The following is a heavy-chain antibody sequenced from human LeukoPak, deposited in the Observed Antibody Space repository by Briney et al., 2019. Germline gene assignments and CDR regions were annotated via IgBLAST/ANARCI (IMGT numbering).Heavy chain of an antibody. CDR2: IIGSGGST. CDR3: AKALAYYYYYMDV. D-gene: IGHD6-13*01. J-gene: IGHJ6*03. V-gene: IGHV3-23*01. Sequence: GGSLRLSCTASGFTFSSYAMSWVRQAPGEGLEWVSAIIGSGGSTYYADSVKGRFTISRDNSKNTLYLQMNSLRAEDTAVYYCAKALAYYYYYMDVWGKGTTVTVSS. CDR1: GFTFSSYA.